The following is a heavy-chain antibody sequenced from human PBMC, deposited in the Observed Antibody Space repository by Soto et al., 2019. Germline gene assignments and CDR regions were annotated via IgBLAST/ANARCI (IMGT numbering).Heavy chain of an antibody. Sequence: GASVKVSCKASGGTFSSYAISWVRQATGQGLEWMGWMNPNSGNTGYAQKFQGRVTMTRNTSISTAYMELSSLRSEDTAVYYCARGLSCSGGSCYSGWFDPWGQGTLVTVSS. CDR1: GGTFSSYA. D-gene: IGHD2-15*01. J-gene: IGHJ5*02. V-gene: IGHV1-8*02. CDR3: ARGLSCSGGSCYSGWFDP. CDR2: MNPNSGNT.